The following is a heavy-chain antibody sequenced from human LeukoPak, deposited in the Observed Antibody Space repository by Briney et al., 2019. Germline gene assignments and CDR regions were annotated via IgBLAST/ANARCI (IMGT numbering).Heavy chain of an antibody. CDR1: GYTFTGYY. V-gene: IGHV1-2*02. CDR3: ARGEAPEDK. CDR2: INPHTGDT. J-gene: IGHJ4*02. Sequence: ASVKVSCKASGYTFTGYYIHWVRQAPGQGLEWLGWINPHTGDTYHAQKFQGRVTMTSDASANTAYVQLSRLKSDDTAIYYCARGEAPEDKWGQGTLVTVSS.